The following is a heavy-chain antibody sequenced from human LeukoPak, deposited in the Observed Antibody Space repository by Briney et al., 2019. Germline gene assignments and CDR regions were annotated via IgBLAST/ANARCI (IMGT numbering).Heavy chain of an antibody. Sequence: GESLKISCKGSGYSFTSYWIGWVRQMPGKGLEWLGIIYPGDSDTRYSPSFQGQVTISADKSISTAYLQWSSLKASDTAMYYCARHVSAYSSGLPYYMDVWGKGTTVTVSS. V-gene: IGHV5-51*01. CDR3: ARHVSAYSSGLPYYMDV. J-gene: IGHJ6*03. CDR2: IYPGDSDT. CDR1: GYSFTSYW. D-gene: IGHD6-19*01.